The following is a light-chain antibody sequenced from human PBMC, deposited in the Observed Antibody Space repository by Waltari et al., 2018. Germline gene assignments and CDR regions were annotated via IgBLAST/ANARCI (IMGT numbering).Light chain of an antibody. CDR3: QQYKTYF. V-gene: IGKV1-5*03. CDR1: QSVGSW. J-gene: IGKJ2*01. Sequence: DIQMTQSPSTLSASLGDRVTISCRASQSVGSWLAWYQVKPGKVPKLLISQTSMLEDGVSSRFSGSGSGTGFTLTIDSLEPDDFASYYCQQYKTYFFGQGTRLEI. CDR2: QTS.